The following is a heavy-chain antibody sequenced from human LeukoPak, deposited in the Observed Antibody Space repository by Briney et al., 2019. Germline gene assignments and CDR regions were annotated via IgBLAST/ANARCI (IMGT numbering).Heavy chain of an antibody. Sequence: QPGGSLRLSCAASGFTFSSYAMSWVRQAPGKGLEWVSYISSSGSTIYYADSVKGRFTISRDNAKNSLYLQMNSLRAEDTAVYYCARDGSGYSGYEYDYWGQGTLVTVSS. CDR1: GFTFSSYA. V-gene: IGHV3-48*04. J-gene: IGHJ4*02. CDR2: ISSSGSTI. CDR3: ARDGSGYSGYEYDY. D-gene: IGHD5-12*01.